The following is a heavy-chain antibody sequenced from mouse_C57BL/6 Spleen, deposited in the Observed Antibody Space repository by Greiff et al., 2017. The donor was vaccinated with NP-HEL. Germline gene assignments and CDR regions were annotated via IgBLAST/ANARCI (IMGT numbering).Heavy chain of an antibody. CDR3: TRDRGLNDGYYADFDY. V-gene: IGHV5-9-1*02. CDR1: GFTFSSYA. J-gene: IGHJ2*01. CDR2: ISSGGDYI. Sequence: EVKLVESGEGLVKPGGSLKLSCAASGFTFSSYAMSWVRQTPEKRLEWVAYISSGGDYIYYADTVKGRFTISRDNARNTLYLQMSSLKSEDTAMYYCTRDRGLNDGYYADFDYWGQGTTLTVSS. D-gene: IGHD2-3*01.